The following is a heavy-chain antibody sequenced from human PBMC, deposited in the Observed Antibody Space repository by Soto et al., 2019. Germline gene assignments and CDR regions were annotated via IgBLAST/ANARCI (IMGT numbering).Heavy chain of an antibody. CDR2: IWYDGSNK. J-gene: IGHJ6*02. Sequence: QVQLVESGGGVVQPGRSLRLSCAASGFTFSSYGMHWVRQAPGKGLEWVAVIWYDGSNKYYADSVKGRFTISRDNSKNXMYLQMNSLGAEDTAVYYCASEYCSGGSCYYYGMDVWGQGTTVTVSS. CDR3: ASEYCSGGSCYYYGMDV. D-gene: IGHD2-15*01. CDR1: GFTFSSYG. V-gene: IGHV3-33*01.